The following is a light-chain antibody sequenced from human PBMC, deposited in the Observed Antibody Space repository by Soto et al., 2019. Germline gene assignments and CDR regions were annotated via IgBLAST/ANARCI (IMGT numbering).Light chain of an antibody. J-gene: IGKJ2*01. CDR2: GAS. V-gene: IGKV3-20*01. CDR3: QQYGSSPYT. CDR1: QSVSSSY. Sequence: EIVLTQSPGTLSLSPGERATLSCRASQSVSSSYLAWYQQKPGQALRLLIYGASSRATGIPDRFSGSGSGTDFTVTISRLEPEDFAVYYCQQYGSSPYTFGQGTKLDIK.